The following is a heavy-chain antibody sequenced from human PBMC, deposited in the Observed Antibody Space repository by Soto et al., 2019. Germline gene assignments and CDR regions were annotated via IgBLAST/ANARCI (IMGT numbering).Heavy chain of an antibody. CDR1: GGSISSGGYY. J-gene: IGHJ6*02. CDR2: IYYSGST. V-gene: IGHV4-31*03. Sequence: QVQLQESGPGLVKPSQTLSLTCTVSGGSISSGGYYWSWIRQHPGKGLAWIGYIYYSGSTYYNPSLKSRVTISVDTSKNQFCLKLSSVTAADTSVYYCASQPPKQQLRILYYYGMDVWGQGTTVTVSS. CDR3: ASQPPKQQLRILYYYGMDV. D-gene: IGHD6-13*01.